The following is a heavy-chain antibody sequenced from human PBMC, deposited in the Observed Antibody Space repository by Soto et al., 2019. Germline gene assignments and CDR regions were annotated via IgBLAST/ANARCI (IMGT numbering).Heavy chain of an antibody. D-gene: IGHD5-18*01. CDR2: IIPIFDTA. Sequence: QVQLVQSGAEVKKPGSSVKVSCKASGGTFSSYAISWVRQAPGQGLEWMGGIIPIFDTANYAQKFQGRVTITADESTSAAYMELSSLRAEDTVVYYCARGHHATTAMALGSFYNWYDPWGQGTLVTVSS. V-gene: IGHV1-69*01. CDR3: ARGHHATTAMALGSFYNWYDP. CDR1: GGTFSSYA. J-gene: IGHJ5*02.